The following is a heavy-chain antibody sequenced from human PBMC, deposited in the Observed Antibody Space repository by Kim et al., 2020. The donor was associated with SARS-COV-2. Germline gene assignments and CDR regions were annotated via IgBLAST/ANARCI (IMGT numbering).Heavy chain of an antibody. Sequence: GGSLRLSCAASGFTFSTFWIHWVRQGPGTGLVYVSGISGGGNNHWYADSVKGRFTISRDNAKNTVYLQMNSLRAEDTAIYFCARDLRSTSADYYFDYWGQGILVTVSS. CDR3: ARDLRSTSADYYFDY. D-gene: IGHD1-1*01. CDR1: GFTFSTFW. V-gene: IGHV3-74*01. J-gene: IGHJ4*02. CDR2: ISGGGNNH.